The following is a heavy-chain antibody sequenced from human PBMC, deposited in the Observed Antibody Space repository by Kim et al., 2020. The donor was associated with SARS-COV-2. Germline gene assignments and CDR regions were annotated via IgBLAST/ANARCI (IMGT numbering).Heavy chain of an antibody. J-gene: IGHJ6*02. CDR1: GFTFSSYG. V-gene: IGHV3-30*03. Sequence: GGSLRLSCAASGFTFSSYGMHWVRQAPGKGLEWVAVISYDGSNKYYADSVKGRFTISRDNSKNTLYLQMNSLRAEDTAVYYCARNVWFGELFHYGMDVWGQGTTVTVAS. CDR3: ARNVWFGELFHYGMDV. D-gene: IGHD3-10*01. CDR2: ISYDGSNK.